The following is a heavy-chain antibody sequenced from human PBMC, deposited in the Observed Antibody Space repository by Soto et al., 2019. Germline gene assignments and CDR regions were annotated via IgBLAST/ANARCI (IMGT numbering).Heavy chain of an antibody. J-gene: IGHJ4*02. CDR3: AKDPQAWSGPYYFDY. Sequence: LRLSCAASGFTFDDYAMHWVRQAPRKGPEWVSGISWNSGNIVYADSVKGRFTISRDNAKNSLYLQMNSLRPEDTALYYCAKDPQAWSGPYYFDYWGQGXLVTVYS. D-gene: IGHD3-3*01. CDR1: GFTFDDYA. V-gene: IGHV3-9*01. CDR2: ISWNSGNI.